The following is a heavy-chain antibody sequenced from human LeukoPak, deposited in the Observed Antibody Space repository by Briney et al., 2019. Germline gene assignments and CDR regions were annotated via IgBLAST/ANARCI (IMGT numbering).Heavy chain of an antibody. CDR1: GFTLSTYW. Sequence: GGSLRLSCAASGFTLSTYWMHWVRQAPGKGLVWVARVNSDGSSTNYADSVKGRFTISRDNAKNTLYLQMNSLRAEDTAVYYCARGQWLVSHWYFDLWGRGTLVTVSS. D-gene: IGHD6-19*01. CDR2: VNSDGSST. J-gene: IGHJ2*01. CDR3: ARGQWLVSHWYFDL. V-gene: IGHV3-74*01.